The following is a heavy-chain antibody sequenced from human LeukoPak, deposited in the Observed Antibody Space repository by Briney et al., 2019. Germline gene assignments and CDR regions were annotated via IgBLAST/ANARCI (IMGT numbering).Heavy chain of an antibody. J-gene: IGHJ4*02. CDR3: ARENYYDSSGYYY. D-gene: IGHD3-22*01. CDR1: GGTFSSYA. Sequence: ASVKVSCKASGGTFSSYAISWVRQAPGQGLEWMGRIIPTLGIANYAQKFQGRVTITADKSTSTAYMELSSLRSEDTAVYYCARENYYDSSGYYYWGQGTLVTVSS. V-gene: IGHV1-69*04. CDR2: IIPTLGIA.